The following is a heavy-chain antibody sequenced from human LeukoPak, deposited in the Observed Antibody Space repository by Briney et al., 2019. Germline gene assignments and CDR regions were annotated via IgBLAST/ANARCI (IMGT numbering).Heavy chain of an antibody. J-gene: IGHJ4*02. CDR1: GFTFSSYA. CDR3: ANSLRLGELSLIGY. D-gene: IGHD3-16*02. V-gene: IGHV3-30-3*01. Sequence: GGSLRLSCAASGFTFSSYAMHWVRQAPGKGLEWVAVISYDGSNKYYADSVKGRFTISRDNSKNTLYLQMNSLRAEDTAVYYCANSLRLGELSLIGYWGQGTLVTVSS. CDR2: ISYDGSNK.